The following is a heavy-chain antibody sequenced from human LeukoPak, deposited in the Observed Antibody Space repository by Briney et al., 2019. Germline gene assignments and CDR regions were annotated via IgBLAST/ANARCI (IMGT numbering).Heavy chain of an antibody. V-gene: IGHV1-69*05. Sequence: WASAKVSCKASGGTFSSYAISWVRQAPGQGLEWMGGIIPIFGTANYAQKFQGRVTITTDESTSTAYMELSSLRSEDTAVYYCASSGGWDPKLFDYWGQGTLVTVSS. D-gene: IGHD1-26*01. CDR3: ASSGGWDPKLFDY. CDR1: GGTFSSYA. J-gene: IGHJ4*02. CDR2: IIPIFGTA.